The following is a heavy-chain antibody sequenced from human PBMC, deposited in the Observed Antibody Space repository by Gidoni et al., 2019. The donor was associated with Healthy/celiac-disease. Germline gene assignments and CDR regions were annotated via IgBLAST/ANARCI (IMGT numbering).Heavy chain of an antibody. CDR1: GDRVSSNSAA. J-gene: IGHJ5*02. D-gene: IGHD5-18*01. V-gene: IGHV6-1*01. Sequence: QVQLQQSGPGLVKPSQTLSLTCAISGDRVSSNSAAWNWIRQSPSRGLEWLGRTYYRSKWYNDYAVSVKSRITINPDTSKNQFSLQLNSVTPEDTAVYYCAREAVSVQLWLNWFDPWGQGTLVTVSS. CDR3: AREAVSVQLWLNWFDP. CDR2: TYYRSKWYN.